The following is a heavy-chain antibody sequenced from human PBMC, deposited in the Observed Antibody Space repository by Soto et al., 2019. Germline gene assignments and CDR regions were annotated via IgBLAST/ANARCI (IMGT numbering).Heavy chain of an antibody. CDR2: CDPEEGVT. J-gene: IGHJ2*01. D-gene: IGHD4-17*01. V-gene: IGHV1-24*01. Sequence: QVLLVQSGAEVKKPGASVKVSCKVSGYTLTALSMHWVRQAPGNGREWKGGCDPEEGVTIYAQKFQGRVTMTEDTSTDPAYMERSSLRSEDTAVYYCATEGYGDYWYFDPWGRGTLVTVSS. CDR1: GYTLTALS. CDR3: ATEGYGDYWYFDP.